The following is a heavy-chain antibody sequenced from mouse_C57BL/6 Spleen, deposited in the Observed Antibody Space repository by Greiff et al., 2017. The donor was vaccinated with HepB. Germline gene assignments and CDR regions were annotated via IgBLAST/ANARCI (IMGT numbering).Heavy chain of an antibody. CDR2: IDPSDSYT. CDR1: GYTFTSYW. CDR3: AHYSYDVQFAD. Sequence: QVQLQQPGAELVRPGTSVKLSCKASGYTFTSYWMHWVKQRPGQGLEWIGVIDPSDSYTNYNQKFKGKATLTVDTSSSTAYMQLSSLTSEDSAVYFCAHYSYDVQFADWGEGTLVTVSA. J-gene: IGHJ3*01. V-gene: IGHV1-59*01. D-gene: IGHD2-12*01.